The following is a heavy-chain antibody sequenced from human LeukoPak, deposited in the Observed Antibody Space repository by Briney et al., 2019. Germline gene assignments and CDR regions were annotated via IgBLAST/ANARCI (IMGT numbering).Heavy chain of an antibody. CDR3: ASSSPNWFDP. D-gene: IGHD2-2*01. CDR1: GFTFSRYS. V-gene: IGHV3-21*01. CDR2: ISSSSSYI. J-gene: IGHJ5*02. Sequence: GGSLRLSCAASGFTFSRYSMNWVRQAPGKGLEWVSSISSSSSYISYADSVKGRFTISRDNAKNSLYLQMNSLRAEDTAVYYCASSSPNWFDPWGQGTLVTVSS.